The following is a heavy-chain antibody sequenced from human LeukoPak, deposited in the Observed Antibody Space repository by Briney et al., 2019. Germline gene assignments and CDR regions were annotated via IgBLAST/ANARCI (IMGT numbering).Heavy chain of an antibody. CDR3: ARDLNQYYNFWSGYYTYYYYGMDV. D-gene: IGHD3-3*01. CDR2: ISYDGSNK. Sequence: GGSLRLSCAASGFTFSSYAMHWVRQAPGKGLEWVAVISYDGSNKYYADSVKGRFTISRDNSKNTLYLQMNSLRAEDTAVYYCARDLNQYYNFWSGYYTYYYYGMDVWGQGTTVTVSS. CDR1: GFTFSSYA. V-gene: IGHV3-30*04. J-gene: IGHJ6*02.